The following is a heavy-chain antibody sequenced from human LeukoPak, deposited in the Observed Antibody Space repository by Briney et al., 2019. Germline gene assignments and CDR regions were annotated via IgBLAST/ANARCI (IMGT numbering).Heavy chain of an antibody. Sequence: SVKVSCKASGGTFKSYGIYWVRQAPGQGLECMGGIVPDFGTTNYAQKFQGRVTITADDSTSTAYMELSSVGSEDTAVYFCAREGINGYSHFDYWGQGTLVTVSS. CDR3: AREGINGYSHFDY. D-gene: IGHD5-18*01. V-gene: IGHV1-69*13. J-gene: IGHJ4*02. CDR1: GGTFKSYG. CDR2: IVPDFGTT.